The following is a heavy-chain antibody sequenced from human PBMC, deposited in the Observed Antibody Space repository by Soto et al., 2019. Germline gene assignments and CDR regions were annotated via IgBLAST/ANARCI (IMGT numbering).Heavy chain of an antibody. Sequence: ASVKVSCKASGYTLTSYAMHWVRQAPGQRLEWMGWINAGNGNTKYSQKFQGRVTITRDTSASTAYMELSSLRSEDTAVYYCARDPSIAVAGIKGYWGQGTLVTVSS. CDR3: ARDPSIAVAGIKGY. J-gene: IGHJ4*02. D-gene: IGHD6-19*01. CDR1: GYTLTSYA. V-gene: IGHV1-3*01. CDR2: INAGNGNT.